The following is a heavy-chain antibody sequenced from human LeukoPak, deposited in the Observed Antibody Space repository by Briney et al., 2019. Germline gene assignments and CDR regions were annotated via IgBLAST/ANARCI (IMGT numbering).Heavy chain of an antibody. D-gene: IGHD4-17*01. CDR3: ARVRFTQGDHDY. CDR2: ISSSGSTI. CDR1: GFTFSSYA. J-gene: IGHJ4*02. Sequence: PGGSLRLSCAASGFTFSSYAMNWVRQAPGKGLEWVSYISSSGSTIYYADSVKGRFTISRDNAKNSLYLQMNSLRAEDTAVYYCARVRFTQGDHDYRGQGTLVTVSS. V-gene: IGHV3-48*03.